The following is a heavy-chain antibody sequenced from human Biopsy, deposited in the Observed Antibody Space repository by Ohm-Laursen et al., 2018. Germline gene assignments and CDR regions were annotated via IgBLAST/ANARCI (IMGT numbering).Heavy chain of an antibody. CDR3: ARGSNDSGGLYFPR. CDR1: GVSITAYY. J-gene: IGHJ4*02. Sequence: GTLSLTCTVSGVSITAYYWSWIRQPPGKGLEWIGHISCTGYTSYNASLKSRVTISVDTSRNHFSLRLSSLTAADTAVYYCARGSNDSGGLYFPRWGQGTLLTVSS. D-gene: IGHD4-23*01. V-gene: IGHV4-59*01. CDR2: ISCTGYT.